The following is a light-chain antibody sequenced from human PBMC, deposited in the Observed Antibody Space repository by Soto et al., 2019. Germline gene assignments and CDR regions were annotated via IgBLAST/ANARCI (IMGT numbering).Light chain of an antibody. CDR3: SSYTNTGTLYV. V-gene: IGLV2-14*01. CDR2: EVS. CDR1: TSDVGGYDY. J-gene: IGLJ1*01. Sequence: QSALTQPPSVSGSPGQSITISCTGTTSDVGGYDYVSWYQQHPGKAPKLILYEVSNRPSGVSNRFSGSKSGNTASLSISGLQAEGEADYYCSSYTNTGTLYVLGTGTKVTVL.